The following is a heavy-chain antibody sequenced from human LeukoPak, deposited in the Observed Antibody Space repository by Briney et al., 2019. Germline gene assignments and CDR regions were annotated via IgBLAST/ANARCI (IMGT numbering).Heavy chain of an antibody. V-gene: IGHV1-18*01. Sequence: ASVKVSCKASGYTFTSYGISWVRQAPGQGLEWMGWISAYNGNTNYAQKLQGRVTMTTDTSTSTAYMELRSLRSEDTAVYYCARVMRGGYFFGYWGQGTLVTVSS. D-gene: IGHD2-21*01. CDR1: GYTFTSYG. CDR2: ISAYNGNT. CDR3: ARVMRGGYFFGY. J-gene: IGHJ4*02.